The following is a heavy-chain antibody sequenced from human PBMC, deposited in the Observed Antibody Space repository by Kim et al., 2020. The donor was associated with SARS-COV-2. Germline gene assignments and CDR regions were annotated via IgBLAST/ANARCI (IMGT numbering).Heavy chain of an antibody. CDR1: GFTFSTYG. V-gene: IGHV3-30*18. D-gene: IGHD3-10*01. Sequence: GGSLRLSCEVSGFTFSTYGMYWGRQAPGKGLEWGAVISYDGSKNYYADSVKGRFTISRDNSKNTLFLQMNSLRAEDTAVYYCAKADLRGVNYYYYGMDVWGQGTTVTVSS. J-gene: IGHJ6*02. CDR3: AKADLRGVNYYYYGMDV. CDR2: ISYDGSKN.